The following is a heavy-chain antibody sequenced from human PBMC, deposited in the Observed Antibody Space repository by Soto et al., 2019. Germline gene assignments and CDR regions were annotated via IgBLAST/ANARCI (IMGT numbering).Heavy chain of an antibody. CDR2: SYYSGNT. D-gene: IGHD2-2*02. CDR3: ARLPGIPTFRRDN. Sequence: QLQLQESGPGLVKPSENLSLTCSVSGGSIRSPSDDWGWIRQPPGRGLEWIGSSYYSGNTYYNPSLTSRVTLFVGTSMNQSSLKVNAVTAAYPAVYFWARLPGIPTFRRDNWGPGPLVTVSS. CDR1: GGSIRSPSDD. V-gene: IGHV4-39*01. J-gene: IGHJ4*02.